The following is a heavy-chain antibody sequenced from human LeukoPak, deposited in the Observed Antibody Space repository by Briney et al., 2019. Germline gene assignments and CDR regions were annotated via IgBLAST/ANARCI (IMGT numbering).Heavy chain of an antibody. CDR3: ARDPSYCSGVSCYFY. CDR2: IYSGGST. D-gene: IGHD2-15*01. CDR1: GFTVSSNY. V-gene: IGHV3-66*01. J-gene: IGHJ4*02. Sequence: PRGSLRLSCAASGFTVSSNYMSWVRQAPGKGLEWVSVIYSGGSTYYADSVKGRFTISRDNSKNTLYLQMNSLRAEDTAVYYCARDPSYCSGVSCYFYWGQGTLVTVSS.